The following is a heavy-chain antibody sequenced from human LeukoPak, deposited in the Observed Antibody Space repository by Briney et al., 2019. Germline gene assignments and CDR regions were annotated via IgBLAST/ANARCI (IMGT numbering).Heavy chain of an antibody. CDR1: GFTFSSYA. Sequence: PGGSLRLSCAASGFTFSSYAMSWVRQAPGTGLEWVSAISDSGGGTCYAASVRGRFTISRDNSKNTLYLQMNSLRAEDTAVYYCAKELGGYYFDYWGQGTLVTVSS. CDR2: ISDSGGGT. CDR3: AKELGGYYFDY. J-gene: IGHJ4*02. V-gene: IGHV3-23*01.